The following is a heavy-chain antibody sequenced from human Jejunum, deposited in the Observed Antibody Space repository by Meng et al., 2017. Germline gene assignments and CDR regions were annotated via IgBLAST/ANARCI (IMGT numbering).Heavy chain of an antibody. J-gene: IGHJ4*02. Sequence: QLQLQESGSGLVKPSQTLSLTCAVSGGSISSDGYTWSWIRQSPGKGLEWIGYIYHTGSTYYNPSLKSRVTISVDRSKNQFSLNLSSVTAADTAVYYCARMDSAFHYFDYWGQGTLVTVSS. D-gene: IGHD1-26*01. V-gene: IGHV4-30-2*06. CDR1: GGSISSDGYT. CDR3: ARMDSAFHYFDY. CDR2: IYHTGST.